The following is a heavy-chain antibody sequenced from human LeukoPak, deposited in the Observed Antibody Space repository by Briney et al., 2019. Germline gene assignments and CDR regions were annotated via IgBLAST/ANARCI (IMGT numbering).Heavy chain of an antibody. D-gene: IGHD3-3*01. CDR2: ISSSSSYI. CDR3: ARFATLSGYAFDY. CDR1: GFTFSSYS. J-gene: IGHJ4*02. V-gene: IGHV3-21*01. Sequence: GGSLRLSCAASGFTFSSYSMNWVRQAPGKGLEWVSSISSSSSYIYYADSVKGRFTISRDNAKNSLYLQMNSLRAEDTAVYYCARFATLSGYAFDYWGQGTLVTVSS.